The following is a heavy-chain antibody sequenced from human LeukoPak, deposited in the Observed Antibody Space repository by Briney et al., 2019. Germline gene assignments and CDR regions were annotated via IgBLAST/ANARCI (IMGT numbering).Heavy chain of an antibody. CDR3: ARRHSSGWYYLDY. V-gene: IGHV3-48*04. Sequence: GGSLRLSCAASGFTFSSYSMNWVRQAPGKGLEWVSYISSSSSTIYYADSVKGRFTISRDNAKNSLYLQMNSLRAEDTAVYYCARRHSSGWYYLDYWGQGTLVTVSS. D-gene: IGHD6-19*01. J-gene: IGHJ4*02. CDR2: ISSSSSTI. CDR1: GFTFSSYS.